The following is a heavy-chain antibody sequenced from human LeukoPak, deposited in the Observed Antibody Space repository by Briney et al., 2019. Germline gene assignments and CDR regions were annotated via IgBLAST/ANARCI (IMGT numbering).Heavy chain of an antibody. J-gene: IGHJ3*02. CDR1: GFTFTSHA. Sequence: GRSLRLSCAASGFTFTSHAMHWVRQAPGKGLEWATVIASDGRDKHYADSVKGRFTISRDNSKNTVYLQMNSLRAEDTAVYYCARVDSSVGMDAFDIWGQGTMVTVSS. V-gene: IGHV3-30*04. CDR3: ARVDSSVGMDAFDI. CDR2: IASDGRDK. D-gene: IGHD3-22*01.